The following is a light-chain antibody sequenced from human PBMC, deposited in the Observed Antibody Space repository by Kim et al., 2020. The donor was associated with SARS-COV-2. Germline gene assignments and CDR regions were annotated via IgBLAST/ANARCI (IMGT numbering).Light chain of an antibody. CDR2: GTS. CDR3: QQYGSSPRT. Sequence: SPGQGATLSCRASESVSSGNLAWYQQKPGQAPRLLIYGTSSRATGIPDRFSGGGSGTDFTLTISRLEPEDFAVYYCQQYGSSPRTFGQGTKVDIK. CDR1: ESVSSGN. J-gene: IGKJ1*01. V-gene: IGKV3-20*01.